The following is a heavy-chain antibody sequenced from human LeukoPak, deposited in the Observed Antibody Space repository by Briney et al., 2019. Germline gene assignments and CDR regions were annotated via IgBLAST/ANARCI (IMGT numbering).Heavy chain of an antibody. CDR2: IYYSGST. V-gene: IGHV4-39*07. Sequence: SETLSLTCTVSGGSISSSSYYWGWIRQPPGKGLEWIGSIYYSGSTYYNPSLKSRVTISVDTSKNQFSLKLSSVTAADTAVYYCARDARGGYYDFWSGYYLGYYMDVWGKGTTVTVSS. CDR3: ARDARGGYYDFWSGYYLGYYMDV. J-gene: IGHJ6*03. CDR1: GGSISSSSYY. D-gene: IGHD3-3*01.